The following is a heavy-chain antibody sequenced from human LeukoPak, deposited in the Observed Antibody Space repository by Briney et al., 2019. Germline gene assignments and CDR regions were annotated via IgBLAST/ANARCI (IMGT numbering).Heavy chain of an antibody. J-gene: IGHJ4*02. CDR2: FDPEDGET. CDR1: GYTLTELS. D-gene: IGHD3-10*01. CDR3: ARDSGIGRFGELCLDY. Sequence: ASVKVSCKVSGYTLTELSMHWVRQAPGKGLEWMGGFDPEDGETIYAQKFQGRVTMTEDTSTDTAYMELSSLRSEDTAVYYCARDSGIGRFGELCLDYWGQGTLVTVSS. V-gene: IGHV1-24*01.